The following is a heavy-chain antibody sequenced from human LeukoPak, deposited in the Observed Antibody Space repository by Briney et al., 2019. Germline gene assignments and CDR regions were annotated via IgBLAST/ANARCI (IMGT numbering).Heavy chain of an antibody. Sequence: SETLSLTCSVSGDSVRSDSHYWSWIRQPPGKGLEWIGNVYYSGRTAYNPSLKSRVTISVDISKNQFSLQLNSVTAADTAVYYCVRETAAYYYDSKGYYRQIEVFDIWGQGTPVIVSS. CDR1: GDSVRSDSHY. V-gene: IGHV4-61*01. CDR3: VRETAAYYYDSKGYYRQIEVFDI. J-gene: IGHJ3*02. CDR2: VYYSGRT. D-gene: IGHD3-22*01.